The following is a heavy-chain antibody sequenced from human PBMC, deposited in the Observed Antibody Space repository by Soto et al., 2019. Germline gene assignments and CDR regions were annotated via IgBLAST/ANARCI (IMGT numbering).Heavy chain of an antibody. CDR2: ITGGADDT. CDR3: AKGSSNSRPYYFDY. J-gene: IGHJ4*02. Sequence: GGSLRLSCASSGFTFSTYVMSWVRQAPGQGLEWVSAITGGADDTYNADSVRGRFTISRDNSKNTLYLQMNSLRAEDTAVYYCAKGSSNSRPYYFDYWGQGTLVTVSS. CDR1: GFTFSTYV. D-gene: IGHD2-2*01. V-gene: IGHV3-23*01.